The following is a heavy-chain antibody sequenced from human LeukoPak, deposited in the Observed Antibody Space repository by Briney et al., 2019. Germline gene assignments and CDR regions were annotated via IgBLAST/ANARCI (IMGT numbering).Heavy chain of an antibody. CDR1: GGSISGSDNY. D-gene: IGHD6-13*01. Sequence: SETLSLTCTVSGGSISGSDNYWGWIRQPPGKGLEWILSIYYGGTTYYNPSLKSRVTKSVDTSKNQFSLKLSSVTAADTAVYYCARVWMGSSWTFDYWGQGTLVTVSS. V-gene: IGHV4-39*07. CDR3: ARVWMGSSWTFDY. CDR2: IYYGGTT. J-gene: IGHJ4*02.